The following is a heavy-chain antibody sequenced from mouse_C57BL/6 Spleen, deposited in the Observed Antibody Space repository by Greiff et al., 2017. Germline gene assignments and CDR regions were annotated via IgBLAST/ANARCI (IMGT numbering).Heavy chain of an antibody. CDR2: IYPGSGST. CDR3: AREDYWYFDV. CDR1: GYTFTSYW. V-gene: IGHV1-55*01. J-gene: IGHJ1*03. Sequence: QVHVKQPGAELVKPGASVKMSCKASGYTFTSYWITWVKQRPGQGLEWIGDIYPGSGSTNYNEKFKSKATLTVDTSSSTAYMQLSSLTSEDSAVYYCAREDYWYFDVWGTGTTVTVSS.